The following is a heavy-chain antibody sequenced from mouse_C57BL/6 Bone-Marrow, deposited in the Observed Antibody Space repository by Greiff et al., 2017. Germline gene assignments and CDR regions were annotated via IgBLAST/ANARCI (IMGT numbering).Heavy chain of an antibody. CDR3: AGDYYGA. J-gene: IGHJ3*01. CDR2: ILPGSGST. Sequence: VKLMESGAELMKPGASVKLSCKATGYTITGYWIEWVKQRPGHGLEWIGEILPGSGSTKYNEKFKGQATLTADTSSNTAYMQLSSLAAEDSAIYYCAGDYYGAWGQGTLVTVSA. CDR1: GYTITGYW. V-gene: IGHV1-9*01. D-gene: IGHD1-1*01.